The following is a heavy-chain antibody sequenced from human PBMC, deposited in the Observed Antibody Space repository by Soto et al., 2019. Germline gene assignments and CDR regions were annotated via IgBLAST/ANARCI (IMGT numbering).Heavy chain of an antibody. CDR3: ARVWGGAFDI. D-gene: IGHD3-10*01. V-gene: IGHV4-59*01. Sequence: TSETLSLTCTVSGGSISSYYWSWIRQPPGKGLEWIGYIYYSGSTNYNPSLKSRVTISVDTSKNQFSLKPSSVTAADTAVYYCARVWGGAFDIWGQGTMVTVS. CDR1: GGSISSYY. J-gene: IGHJ3*02. CDR2: IYYSGST.